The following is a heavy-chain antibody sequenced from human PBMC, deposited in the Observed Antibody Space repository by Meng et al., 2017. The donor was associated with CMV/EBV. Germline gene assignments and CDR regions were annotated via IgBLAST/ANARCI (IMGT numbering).Heavy chain of an antibody. V-gene: IGHV3-74*01. CDR3: ARDVTGAGIVVVPAASVQGGMDV. D-gene: IGHD2-2*01. J-gene: IGHJ6*02. CDR1: GFTFSSYW. CDR2: INSDGSST. Sequence: GGFLRLSCAASGFTFSSYWMHWVRQAPGKGLVWVSRINSDGSSTSYADSVKGRFTISRDNAKNTLYLQMNSLRAEDTAVYYCARDVTGAGIVVVPAASVQGGMDVWGQGTTVTVSS.